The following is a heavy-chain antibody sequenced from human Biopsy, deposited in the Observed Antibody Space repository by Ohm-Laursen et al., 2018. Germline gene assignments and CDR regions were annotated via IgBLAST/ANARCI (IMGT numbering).Heavy chain of an antibody. D-gene: IGHD3-22*01. CDR1: GASVTSGSYY. CDR3: GRREVVITHDAFDT. CDR2: VYYSGST. Sequence: SDTLSLTCPVSGASVTSGSYYWSWIRQPPGKGLEWIGDVYYSGSTNRNPSLKSRVTILVDTSKNHFSLKLNSVTAADTAVYYCGRREVVITHDAFDTWGQGTMVTVSS. V-gene: IGHV4-61*01. J-gene: IGHJ3*02.